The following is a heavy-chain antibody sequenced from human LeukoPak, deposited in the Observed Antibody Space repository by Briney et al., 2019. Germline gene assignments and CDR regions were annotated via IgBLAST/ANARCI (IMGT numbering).Heavy chain of an antibody. J-gene: IGHJ4*02. CDR3: AKGPGYSTIDY. CDR2: IWYEGSNK. D-gene: IGHD2-21*01. V-gene: IGHV3-33*06. Sequence: PGRSLRLSCAASGFTFSSYGMHGVRRAPGKGLEGGAVIWYEGSNKYYADSAKGRFTIPRDSFKYTLYRQVNSLSAEDPAVYYCAKGPGYSTIDYWGQGALVTVSS. CDR1: GFTFSSYG.